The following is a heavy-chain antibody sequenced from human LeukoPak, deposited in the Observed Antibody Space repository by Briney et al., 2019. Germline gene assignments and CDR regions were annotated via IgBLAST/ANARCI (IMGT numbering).Heavy chain of an antibody. J-gene: IGHJ4*02. V-gene: IGHV3-21*04. D-gene: IGHD3-10*01. CDR3: AKGRNYYGSGIYDY. Sequence: GGSLRLSCAASGFTFSSYSMNWVRQAPGKGLEWVSSISSSSSYIYYADSVKGRFTISRDNSKNTLYLQMNSLRAEDTAVYYCAKGRNYYGSGIYDYWGQGTLVTVSS. CDR1: GFTFSSYS. CDR2: ISSSSSYI.